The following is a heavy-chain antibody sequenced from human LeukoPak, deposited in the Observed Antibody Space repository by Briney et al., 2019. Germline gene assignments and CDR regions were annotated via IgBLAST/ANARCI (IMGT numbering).Heavy chain of an antibody. CDR3: ASETGTYYYDSRGSYYYYGMDV. Sequence: GGSLRLSCAASGFTFSGYVMTWVRQPPGKGLQWVADISGSGGSTYYADSVKGRFSISRDNSKNTLYLQMNSLRAEDTAVYYCASETGTYYYDSRGSYYYYGMDVWGQGTTVTVSS. J-gene: IGHJ6*02. CDR2: ISGSGGST. V-gene: IGHV3-23*01. CDR1: GFTFSGYV. D-gene: IGHD3-22*01.